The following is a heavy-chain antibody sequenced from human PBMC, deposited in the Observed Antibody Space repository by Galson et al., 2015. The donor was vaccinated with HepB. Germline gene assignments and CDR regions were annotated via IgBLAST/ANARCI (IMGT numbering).Heavy chain of an antibody. J-gene: IGHJ3*01. V-gene: IGHV3-74*01. CDR2: ITSDGSDT. Sequence: SLRLSCAASGFTLTTFWMHWVRQAPGKGLVWVSRITSDGSDTNYAESVKGRFTFSRENAKNTLYLQMRSLSAEDTAVYFCVRSSSRGDSFDVWGQGTMVPVSS. CDR3: VRSSSRGDSFDV. CDR1: GFTLTTFW. D-gene: IGHD7-27*01.